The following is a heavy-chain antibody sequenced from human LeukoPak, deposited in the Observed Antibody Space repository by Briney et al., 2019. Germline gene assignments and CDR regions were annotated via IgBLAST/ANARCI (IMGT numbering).Heavy chain of an antibody. CDR2: TIPIFGTA. CDR3: ARAQERLSITIFGVVRYDAFDI. Sequence: GASVKVSCKASGGTFSSYAISWVRQAPGQGLEWMGGTIPIFGTANYAQKFQGRVTITADESTSTAYMELSSLRSEDTAVYYCARAQERLSITIFGVVRYDAFDIWGQGTMVTVSS. J-gene: IGHJ3*02. D-gene: IGHD3-3*01. CDR1: GGTFSSYA. V-gene: IGHV1-69*13.